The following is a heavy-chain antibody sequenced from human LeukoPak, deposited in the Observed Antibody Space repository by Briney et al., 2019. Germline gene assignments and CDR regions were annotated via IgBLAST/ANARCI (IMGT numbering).Heavy chain of an antibody. CDR2: IYYSGST. V-gene: IGHV4-59*01. CDR1: GXSISSYY. CDR3: ARGFPYYFDY. J-gene: IGHJ4*02. Sequence: PSETLSLTCTVSGXSISSYYGSWIRQPPGKGLEWIGYIYYSGSTNYDPSLKSRVTISVDTSKNQFSLKLSSVTAADTAVYYCARGFPYYFDYWGQGTLVTVSS.